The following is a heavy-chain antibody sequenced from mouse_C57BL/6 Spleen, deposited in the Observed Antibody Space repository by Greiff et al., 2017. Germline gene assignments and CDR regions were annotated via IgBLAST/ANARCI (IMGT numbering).Heavy chain of an antibody. CDR3: ARAPYGSSSY. CDR1: GFTFSDYG. D-gene: IGHD1-1*01. J-gene: IGHJ2*01. CDR2: ISSGSSTI. Sequence: EVKLVESGGGLVKPGGSLTLSCAASGFTFSDYGMHWVRQAPEKGLEWVAYISSGSSTIYYADTVKGRFTISRDNAKNTLFLQMTSLRSEDTAMYYCARAPYGSSSYWGQGTTLTVSS. V-gene: IGHV5-17*01.